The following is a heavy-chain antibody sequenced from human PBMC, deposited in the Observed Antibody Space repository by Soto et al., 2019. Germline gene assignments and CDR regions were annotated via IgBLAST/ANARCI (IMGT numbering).Heavy chain of an antibody. CDR1: GFTFSNAW. D-gene: IGHD3-22*01. Sequence: EVQLVESGGGLVKPGGSLRLSCAASGFTFSNAWMSWVRQAPGKGLEWVGRIKRKTDGGTTDYAAPVKGRFTISRDDSKNTLYLQMNSLKTEDTAVYYGTTERYITMIVVLPNFGPDYWGQGTLVTVSS. CDR3: TTERYITMIVVLPNFGPDY. CDR2: IKRKTDGGTT. J-gene: IGHJ4*02. V-gene: IGHV3-15*01.